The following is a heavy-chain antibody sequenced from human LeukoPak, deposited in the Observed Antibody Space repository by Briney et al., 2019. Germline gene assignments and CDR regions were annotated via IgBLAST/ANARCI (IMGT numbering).Heavy chain of an antibody. CDR3: ARALYYDSSGYYSSSYYYFQH. CDR1: GYTFTSYY. V-gene: IGHV1-2*02. Sequence: EASVKVSCKASGYTFTSYYLRWVRQALGQGLEWVGWINPNSGGTNYAQKFQGRVTMTRDTSICTAYMELSRLRSDDTAEYYCARALYYDSSGYYSSSYYYFQHWGQGTLVTVSS. J-gene: IGHJ1*01. D-gene: IGHD3-22*01. CDR2: INPNSGGT.